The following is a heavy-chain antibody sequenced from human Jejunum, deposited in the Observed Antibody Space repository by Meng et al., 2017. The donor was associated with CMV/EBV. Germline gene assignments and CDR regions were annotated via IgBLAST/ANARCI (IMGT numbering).Heavy chain of an antibody. CDR2: VSAGATSI. D-gene: IGHD1/OR15-1a*01. J-gene: IGHJ4*02. CDR1: GFTFGSSR. V-gene: IGHV3-11*01. Sequence: SCATSGFTFGSSRMSWIRQAPGRGLEWVSYVSAGATSIFHADSVKGRFTISRDDAKNSLYLQMDSLRAEDTAVYYCVRDRNSFYFDYSGQGTLVTVSS. CDR3: VRDRNSFYFDY.